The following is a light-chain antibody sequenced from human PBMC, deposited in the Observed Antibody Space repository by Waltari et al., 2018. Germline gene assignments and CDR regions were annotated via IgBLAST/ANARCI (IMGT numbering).Light chain of an antibody. J-gene: IGKJ2*01. CDR2: TTS. CDR3: MQATQFRT. CDR1: QSISIY. V-gene: IGKV1-39*01. Sequence: DIQMTQSPSSLSASVGDRVTITCRASQSISIYLNWYQQKPGKAPKLLIYTTSSLQSGVPDRFSGSGAGTDFTLEISRVEAEDVGVYYCMQATQFRTFGQGTKLEIK.